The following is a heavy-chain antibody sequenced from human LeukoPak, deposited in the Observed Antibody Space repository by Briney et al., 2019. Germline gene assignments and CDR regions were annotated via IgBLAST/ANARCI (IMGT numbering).Heavy chain of an antibody. V-gene: IGHV3-23*01. CDR1: GFTFSSYA. D-gene: IGHD3-3*01. Sequence: PGGSLRLSCAASGFTFSSYAMSWVRQAPGKGLEWVSAISGSGGSTYYADSVKGRFTISRDNSKNTLYLQMNSLRAEDTAVYYCAKDNVDYDFWSGYYYFDYWGQGTLVTVSS. J-gene: IGHJ4*02. CDR3: AKDNVDYDFWSGYYYFDY. CDR2: ISGSGGST.